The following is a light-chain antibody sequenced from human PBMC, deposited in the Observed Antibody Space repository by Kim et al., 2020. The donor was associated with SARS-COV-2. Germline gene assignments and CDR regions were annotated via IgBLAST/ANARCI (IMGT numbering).Light chain of an antibody. CDR2: FYA. Sequence: QRVTISFSGTSSNSENIAVNWNQQLPGKAPTLHLFFYAPFPSGVCARFSGSKAGTSASLAIRGRQSEDEAVYTWAAWHDSRNGVVFGGGTQLTV. J-gene: IGLJ2*01. CDR3: AAWHDSRNGVV. V-gene: IGLV1-36*01. CDR1: SSNSENIA.